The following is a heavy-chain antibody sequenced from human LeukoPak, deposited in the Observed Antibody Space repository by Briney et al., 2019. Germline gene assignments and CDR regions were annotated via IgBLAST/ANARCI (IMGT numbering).Heavy chain of an antibody. V-gene: IGHV1-24*01. D-gene: IGHD3-10*01. CDR3: ATPDYGSGSYFEYYFDY. CDR2: FDHEDGET. J-gene: IGHJ4*02. Sequence: ASVKVSCKVFGYTLTELSMHWVRQAPGKGLEWMGGFDHEDGETIYEQKFQGRVTMTEDTSTDTAYMELSSLRSEDTAVYYCATPDYGSGSYFEYYFDYWGQGTLVTVSS. CDR1: GYTLTELS.